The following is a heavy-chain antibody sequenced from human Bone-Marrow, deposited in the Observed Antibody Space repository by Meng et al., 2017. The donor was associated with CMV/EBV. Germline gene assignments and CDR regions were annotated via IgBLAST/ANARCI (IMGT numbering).Heavy chain of an antibody. Sequence: GESLKISCAASGFTFSSYAMHWVRQAPGRGLEWVALISYDGNKKFYPDSVKGRFTISRDNSKNTLYVEMISLRRDDTAVYYCAKDRPFDYWGQGTLVTVSS. D-gene: IGHD6-6*01. CDR1: GFTFSSYA. J-gene: IGHJ4*02. V-gene: IGHV3-30*04. CDR2: ISYDGNKK. CDR3: AKDRPFDY.